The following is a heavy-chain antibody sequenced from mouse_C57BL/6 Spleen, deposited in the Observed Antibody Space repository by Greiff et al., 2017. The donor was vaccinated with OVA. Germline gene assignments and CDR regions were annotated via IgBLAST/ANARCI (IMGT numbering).Heavy chain of an antibody. CDR2: IDPSDSYT. V-gene: IGHV1-69*01. D-gene: IGHD1-1*01. Sequence: QVQLKQPGAELVMPGASVKLSCKASGYTFTSYWMHWVKQRPGQGLEWIGEIDPSDSYTNYNQKFKGKSTLTVDKSSSTAYMQLSSLTSEDSAVYYCASGSSPFDWYFDVWGTGTTVTVSS. CDR1: GYTFTSYW. CDR3: ASGSSPFDWYFDV. J-gene: IGHJ1*03.